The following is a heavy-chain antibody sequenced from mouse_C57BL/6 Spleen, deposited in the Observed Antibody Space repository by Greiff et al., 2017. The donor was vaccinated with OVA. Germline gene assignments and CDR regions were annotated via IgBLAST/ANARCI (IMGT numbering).Heavy chain of an antibody. CDR1: GFSLTSYG. J-gene: IGHJ4*01. CDR3: ARKGDDGYYDAMDY. D-gene: IGHD2-3*01. V-gene: IGHV2-2*01. Sequence: VKVVESGPGLVQPSQSLSITCTVSGFSLTSYGVHWVRQSPGKGLEWLGVIWSGGSTDYNAAFISRLSISKDNSKSQFFFKMNSLQADDTAIYYCARKGDDGYYDAMDYWGQGTSVTVSS. CDR2: IWSGGST.